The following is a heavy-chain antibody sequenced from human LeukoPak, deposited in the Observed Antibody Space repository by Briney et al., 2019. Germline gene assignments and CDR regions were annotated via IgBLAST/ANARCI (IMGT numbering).Heavy chain of an antibody. CDR2: IWYDGSNK. D-gene: IGHD1-26*01. J-gene: IGHJ4*02. Sequence: PGGSLRLSCAASGFTFSSYGMHWVRQAPGKGLEWVAVIWYDGSNKYYADSVKGRFTISRDNAKSSLFLQMNTLRAEDTAVYYCAREGAPWGQGTLVTVSS. CDR1: GFTFSSYG. V-gene: IGHV3-33*01. CDR3: AREGAP.